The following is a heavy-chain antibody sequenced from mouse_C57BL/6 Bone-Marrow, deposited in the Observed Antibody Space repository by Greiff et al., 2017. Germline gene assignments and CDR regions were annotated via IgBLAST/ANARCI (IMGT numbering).Heavy chain of an antibody. Sequence: QVQLQQSGAELARPGASVKMSCKASGYTFTSYTMHWVKQRPGQGLEWIGYINPSSGYTKYNQKFKDKATLTADKSSSTAYMQLSSLTSEDSAVYYCARSQRSLLWFDYWGQGTTLTVSS. D-gene: IGHD2-1*01. CDR3: ARSQRSLLWFDY. CDR1: GYTFTSYT. J-gene: IGHJ2*01. CDR2: INPSSGYT. V-gene: IGHV1-4*01.